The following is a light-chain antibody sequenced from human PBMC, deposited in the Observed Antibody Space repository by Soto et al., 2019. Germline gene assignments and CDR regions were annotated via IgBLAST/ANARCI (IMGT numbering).Light chain of an antibody. CDR2: AAS. CDR3: QQRSNWPGT. J-gene: IGKJ1*01. CDR1: QSVSSY. V-gene: IGKV3-11*01. Sequence: EIVLTQSPAPLSLSPGERATLSCRASQSVSSYLGWYQQKPGQAPRLLIYAASNRATGVPARFSGSGSGTDFSLTIRSLEPEDFAVYYCQQRSNWPGTFGQGTKVDIK.